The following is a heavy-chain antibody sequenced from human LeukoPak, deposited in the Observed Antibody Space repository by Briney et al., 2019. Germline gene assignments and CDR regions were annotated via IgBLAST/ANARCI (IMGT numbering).Heavy chain of an antibody. D-gene: IGHD6-19*01. Sequence: PSETLSLTCTVSGGSISSYYWSWIRQPPGKGLEWIGYVYYSGSTNYNPSLKSRVTISIDTSKNQFSLKLNSVTAADTAVYYCARRDGSGWFYFDYWGQGTLVTVSS. V-gene: IGHV4-59*01. CDR2: VYYSGST. CDR1: GGSISSYY. CDR3: ARRDGSGWFYFDY. J-gene: IGHJ4*02.